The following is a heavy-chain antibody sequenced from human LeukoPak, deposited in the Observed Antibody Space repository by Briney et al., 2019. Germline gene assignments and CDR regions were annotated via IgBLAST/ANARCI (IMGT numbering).Heavy chain of an antibody. CDR1: GGSISSYY. CDR2: IYYSGST. J-gene: IGHJ6*02. Sequence: SETLSLTCTVSGGSISSYYWSWIRQPPGKGLEWIGYIYYSGSTNYNPSLKSRVTISVDTSKNQFSLKLSSVTAADTAVYYCGSSSYYYYYGMDVWGQGTTVTVPS. V-gene: IGHV4-59*08. CDR3: GSSSYYYYYGMDV. D-gene: IGHD6-6*01.